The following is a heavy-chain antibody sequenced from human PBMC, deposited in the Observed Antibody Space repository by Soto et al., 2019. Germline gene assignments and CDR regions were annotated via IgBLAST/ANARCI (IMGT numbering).Heavy chain of an antibody. CDR2: TSAYNGNT. Sequence: QVQLVQSGAEVKKPGASVKVSCKASGYTFTSYGISWVRQAPGQGLEWMGWTSAYNGNTNYAQKLQGRVTMTTDTSTSTAYMELRSLRSDDTAVYYCARDLRNFGVWGSYRPLGYWGQGTLVTVSS. CDR3: ARDLRNFGVWGSYRPLGY. CDR1: GYTFTSYG. J-gene: IGHJ4*02. V-gene: IGHV1-18*01. D-gene: IGHD3-16*02.